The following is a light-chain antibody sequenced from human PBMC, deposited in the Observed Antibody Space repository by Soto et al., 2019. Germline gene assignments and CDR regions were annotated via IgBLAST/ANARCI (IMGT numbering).Light chain of an antibody. Sequence: DIVMTQSPLSLPVTPGEPASISCRSSQSLLHSNGYNYLDWYLQKPGQSPQLLIYLGSNRASGVPDRFSGSGSGTEFTLNISRVEADDVGVYYCMQALGAFGQGTKVEIK. J-gene: IGKJ1*01. CDR2: LGS. V-gene: IGKV2-28*01. CDR3: MQALGA. CDR1: QSLLHSNGYNY.